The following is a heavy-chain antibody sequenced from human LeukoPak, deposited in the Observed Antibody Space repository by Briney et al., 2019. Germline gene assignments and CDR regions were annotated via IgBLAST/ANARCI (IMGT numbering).Heavy chain of an antibody. Sequence: GGSLRLSCAASGFTFSSYAMSWVRQAPGKGLEWVSAISGSGGSTYYADSVKGRFTISRDNSKNTLYLQMNSLRAEDTAVYYCAKADIVVVVAAIRFDYWGQGTLATVSS. CDR1: GFTFSSYA. D-gene: IGHD2-15*01. CDR3: AKADIVVVVAAIRFDY. CDR2: ISGSGGST. V-gene: IGHV3-23*01. J-gene: IGHJ4*02.